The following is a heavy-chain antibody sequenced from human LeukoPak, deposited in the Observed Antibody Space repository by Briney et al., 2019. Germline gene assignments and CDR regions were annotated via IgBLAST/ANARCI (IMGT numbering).Heavy chain of an antibody. J-gene: IGHJ4*02. D-gene: IGHD3-22*01. CDR2: IYYSGST. CDR3: ARHNYDSSGYPLFDY. Sequence: SETLSLTCTVSGGSISSSSYYWSWIRQPPGKGLEWIGYIYYSGSTNYNPSLKSRVTISVDTSKNQFSLKLSSVTAADTAVYYCARHNYDSSGYPLFDYWGQGTLVTVSS. CDR1: GGSISSSSYY. V-gene: IGHV4-61*01.